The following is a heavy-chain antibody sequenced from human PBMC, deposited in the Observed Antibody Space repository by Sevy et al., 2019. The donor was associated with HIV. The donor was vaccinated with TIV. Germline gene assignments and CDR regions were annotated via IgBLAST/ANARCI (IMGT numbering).Heavy chain of an antibody. J-gene: IGHJ3*02. V-gene: IGHV5-51*01. CDR1: GYSFTNYW. D-gene: IGHD5-12*01. Sequence: GESLKISCKDSGYSFTNYWIGWVRQMPGKGLEWMGIIYPGDSDTRYSPSFQGQVTISADKSISTAYRQWSSLKASDTAMYYCAGGGDGYNSGGLDAFDIWGQGTMVTVSS. CDR3: AGGGDGYNSGGLDAFDI. CDR2: IYPGDSDT.